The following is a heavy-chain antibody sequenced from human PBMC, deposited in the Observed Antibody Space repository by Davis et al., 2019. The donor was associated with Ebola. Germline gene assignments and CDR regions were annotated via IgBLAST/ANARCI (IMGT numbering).Heavy chain of an antibody. CDR3: ARDSGIFGDYYFDS. D-gene: IGHD3-10*02. CDR2: MSYDGSKK. CDR1: GFTFSSYG. J-gene: IGHJ4*02. V-gene: IGHV3-33*05. Sequence: GESLKISCAASGFTFSSYGMHWVRQAPGKGLEWVTGMSYDGSKKYYADSVKGRFTISRDNAKNSVYLQMNSLRAEDTAVYYCARDSGIFGDYYFDSWGQGTLVTVSS.